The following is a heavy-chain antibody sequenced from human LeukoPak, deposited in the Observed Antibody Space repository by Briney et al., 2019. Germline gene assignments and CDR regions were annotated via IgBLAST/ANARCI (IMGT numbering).Heavy chain of an antibody. CDR3: TRVRDSYGLDDY. Sequence: GGSLRLSCAASGFTFSSYSMNWVRQAPGKGLEWVGFIRSKAYGGTTEYAASVKGRFTISRDDSKSIAYLQMNSLKTEDTAVYYCTRVRDSYGLDDYWGQGTLVTVSS. CDR1: GFTFSSYS. CDR2: IRSKAYGGTT. J-gene: IGHJ4*02. D-gene: IGHD5-18*01. V-gene: IGHV3-49*04.